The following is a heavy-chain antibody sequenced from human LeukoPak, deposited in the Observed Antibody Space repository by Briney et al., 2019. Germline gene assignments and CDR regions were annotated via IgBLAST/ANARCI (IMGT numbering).Heavy chain of an antibody. D-gene: IGHD3-9*01. CDR3: ARRDSNDYVILTGYPGFDL. V-gene: IGHV4-4*02. CDR1: GGSISSSNW. Sequence: SGTLSLTCAVSGGSISSSNWWSWVRQPPGKGLEWIGEIYHSGSTNYNPSLKSQVTISVDKSNNQFSLKLSSVTAADTAVYYCARRDSNDYVILTGYPGFDLWGRGTLVTVSS. J-gene: IGHJ2*01. CDR2: IYHSGST.